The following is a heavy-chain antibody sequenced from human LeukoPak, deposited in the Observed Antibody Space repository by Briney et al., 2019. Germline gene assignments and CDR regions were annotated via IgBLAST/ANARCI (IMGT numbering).Heavy chain of an antibody. CDR2: ISGSGGST. Sequence: GRSLRLSCAASGFTFDDYAMHWVRQAPGKGLEWVSGISGSGGSTYYADSVKGRFTISRDNSKNTLYLQMNSLRAEDTAVYYCARARLYYDILTGYYSYYFDYWGQGTLVTVSS. V-gene: IGHV3-23*01. D-gene: IGHD3-9*01. CDR1: GFTFDDYA. CDR3: ARARLYYDILTGYYSYYFDY. J-gene: IGHJ4*02.